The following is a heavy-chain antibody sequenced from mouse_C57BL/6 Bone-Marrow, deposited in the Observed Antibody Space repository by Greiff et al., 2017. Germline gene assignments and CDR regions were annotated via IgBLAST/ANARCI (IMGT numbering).Heavy chain of an antibody. Sequence: EVQGVESGGGLVKPGGSLKLSCAASGFTFSSYAMSWVRQTPEKRLEWVATISDGGSYTYYPANVKGRFTISRDNAKNNLYLQMSHLKSEDTAMXYWAREGVGGGDYWGQGTSVTVSS. J-gene: IGHJ4*01. CDR2: ISDGGSYT. D-gene: IGHD1-1*02. CDR1: GFTFSSYA. CDR3: AREGVGGGDY. V-gene: IGHV5-4*01.